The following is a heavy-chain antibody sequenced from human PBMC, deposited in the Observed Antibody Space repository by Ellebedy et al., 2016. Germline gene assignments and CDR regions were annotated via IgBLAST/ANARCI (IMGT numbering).Heavy chain of an antibody. CDR1: AFTFSSYT. J-gene: IGHJ2*01. CDR2: ISDSGTYI. D-gene: IGHD2-21*02. CDR3: ARVAVTDWYFDL. V-gene: IGHV3-21*01. Sequence: GESLKISCAASAFTFSSYTLNWVRQAPGKGLEWVSSISDSGTYIYYADSVKGRFTISRDNAQSSLYLQMNSLRAEDTAVYYCARVAVTDWYFDLWGRGTLVTVSS.